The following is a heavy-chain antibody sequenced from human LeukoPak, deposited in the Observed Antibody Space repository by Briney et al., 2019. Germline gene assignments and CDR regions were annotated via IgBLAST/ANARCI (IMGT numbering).Heavy chain of an antibody. CDR2: MNPNSGNT. D-gene: IGHD1-26*01. V-gene: IGHV1-8*03. Sequence: ASVKVSCKASGYTFTSYDINWVRQATGQGLEWMGWMNPNSGNTSYAQKFQGRVTITRNTSISTAYMELSSLRSEDTAVYYCARARGSSSSYYMDVWGKGTTVTVSS. CDR1: GYTFTSYD. CDR3: ARARGSSSSYYMDV. J-gene: IGHJ6*03.